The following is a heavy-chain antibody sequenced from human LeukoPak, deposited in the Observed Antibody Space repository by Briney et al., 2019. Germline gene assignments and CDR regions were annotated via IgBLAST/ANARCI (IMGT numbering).Heavy chain of an antibody. J-gene: IGHJ4*02. Sequence: ETLSLTCTVSGGSITSSTYYWGWIRQAPGKGLEWVASIEYSGGSAYYADSVKGRFSTSREDSKNTLYLQLNSLRAEDTALYYCTRNSGWYGISWGQGTLVTVSS. CDR1: GGSITSSTYY. CDR3: TRNSGWYGIS. D-gene: IGHD6-19*01. CDR2: IEYSGGSA. V-gene: IGHV3-53*01.